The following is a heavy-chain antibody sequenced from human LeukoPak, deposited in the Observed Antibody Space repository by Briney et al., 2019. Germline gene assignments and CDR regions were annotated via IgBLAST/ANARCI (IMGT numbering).Heavy chain of an antibody. J-gene: IGHJ4*02. CDR1: GYTFTGYY. CDR2: INPNSGGT. D-gene: IGHD6-19*01. CDR3: ANTVAGTSTFDY. Sequence: ASVKVSCKASGYTFTGYYMHRVRQAPGQGLEWMGRINPNSGGTNYAQKFQGRVTMTRDTSISTAYMELSRLRSDDTAVYYCANTVAGTSTFDYWGQGTLVTVSS. V-gene: IGHV1-2*06.